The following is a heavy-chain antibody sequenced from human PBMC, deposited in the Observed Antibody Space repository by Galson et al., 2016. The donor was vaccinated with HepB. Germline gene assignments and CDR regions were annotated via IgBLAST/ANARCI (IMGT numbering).Heavy chain of an antibody. V-gene: IGHV3-33*01. D-gene: IGHD1-14*01. J-gene: IGHJ3*02. Sequence: SLRLSCAASGFTFRNFGMHWVRQAPGKGLEWVAIIWYDGTRKYYKDPVKGRFTISRDNLRNTVYLEMNYLRAEDTAVYYCATVGGTTYGLRSDAFDIWGQGTMVTVSS. CDR1: GFTFRNFG. CDR3: ATVGGTTYGLRSDAFDI. CDR2: IWYDGTRK.